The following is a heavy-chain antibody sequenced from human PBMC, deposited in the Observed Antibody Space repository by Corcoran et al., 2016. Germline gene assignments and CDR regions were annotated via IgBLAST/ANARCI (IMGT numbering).Heavy chain of an antibody. CDR1: GFTFSNHG. Sequence: QVQLVESGGGVVQPGRSLRLSCAASGFTFSNHGMHWVRQAPGKGLEWVAIIWYDGSNKYYADSVKGRFTISRDNSKNKLWLQINSLRADDTAVYYCARDWGTTTTSGYCFDYWGQGILVTVSS. V-gene: IGHV3-33*01. D-gene: IGHD3-16*01. CDR3: ARDWGTTTTSGYCFDY. J-gene: IGHJ4*02. CDR2: IWYDGSNK.